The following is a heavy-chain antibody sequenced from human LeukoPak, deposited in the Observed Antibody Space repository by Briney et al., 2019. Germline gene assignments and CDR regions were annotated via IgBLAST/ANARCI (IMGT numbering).Heavy chain of an antibody. V-gene: IGHV3-43*01. CDR2: ISWDGGST. D-gene: IGHD6-13*01. CDR3: AKDSSSWYLSWYFDL. Sequence: PGGSLRLSCAASGFTFADYTMHWVRQAPGKGLEWVSLISWDGGSTYYADSVKGRFTIARDNSKNSLYLQMNSLRTEDTALYYCAKDSSSWYLSWYFDLWGRGTLVTVSS. J-gene: IGHJ2*01. CDR1: GFTFADYT.